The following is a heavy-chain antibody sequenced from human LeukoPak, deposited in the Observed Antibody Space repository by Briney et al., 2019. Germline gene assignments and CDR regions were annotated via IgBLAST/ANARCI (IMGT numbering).Heavy chain of an antibody. CDR1: GGSISSSTYF. J-gene: IGHJ5*02. Sequence: PSETLSLTCTVSGGSISSSTYFWGWIRQPPGKGLEWIGTIYYSGSTYYNPSLKSRVTISVDSSKNQFSLRLSSVTAADTAVYYCARGRSGGSGRWTRFDPWGQGTLVTVSS. D-gene: IGHD3-10*01. CDR2: IYYSGST. CDR3: ARGRSGGSGRWTRFDP. V-gene: IGHV4-39*07.